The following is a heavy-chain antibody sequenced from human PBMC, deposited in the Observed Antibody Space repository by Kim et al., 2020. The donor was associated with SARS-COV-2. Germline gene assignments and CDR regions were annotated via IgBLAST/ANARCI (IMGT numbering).Heavy chain of an antibody. CDR1: GFPFSGSA. J-gene: IGHJ4*02. V-gene: IGHV3-73*01. Sequence: GGSLRLSCAASGFPFSGSAMHWVRQASGKGLEWVGRIRSKANSYATAYAASVKGRFTISRDDSKNTAYLQMNSLKTEDTAVYYCTRVDSSGYYFDYWGQGPLVTVSS. CDR2: IRSKANSYAT. D-gene: IGHD3-22*01. CDR3: TRVDSSGYYFDY.